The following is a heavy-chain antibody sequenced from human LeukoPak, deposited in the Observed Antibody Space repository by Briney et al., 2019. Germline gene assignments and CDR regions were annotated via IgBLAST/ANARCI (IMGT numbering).Heavy chain of an antibody. Sequence: SEILSLTCTVSGGSISSSSYYWGWIRQPPGKGLEWIGSIYYSGSTYYNPSLKSRVTISVDTSKNQFSLKLSSVTAADTAVYYCASNYYDSSGYRYDYWGQGTLVTVSS. CDR3: ASNYYDSSGYRYDY. D-gene: IGHD3-22*01. CDR1: GGSISSSSYY. J-gene: IGHJ4*02. V-gene: IGHV4-39*01. CDR2: IYYSGST.